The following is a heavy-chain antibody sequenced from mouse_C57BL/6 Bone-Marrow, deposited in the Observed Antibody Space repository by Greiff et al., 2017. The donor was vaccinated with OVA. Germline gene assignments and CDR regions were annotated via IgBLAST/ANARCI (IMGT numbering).Heavy chain of an antibody. CDR3: TTLLPRYFDY. V-gene: IGHV14-4*01. CDR1: GFNIKDDY. CDR2: IDPENGDT. D-gene: IGHD6-1*01. J-gene: IGHJ2*01. Sequence: VQLQQSGAELVRPGASVKLSCTASGFNIKDDYMHWVKQRPEQGLEWIGWIDPENGDTEYASKFQGKATITADPSSNTAYLQLSSLTSENTAVYYCTTLLPRYFDYWGQGTTRKGSS.